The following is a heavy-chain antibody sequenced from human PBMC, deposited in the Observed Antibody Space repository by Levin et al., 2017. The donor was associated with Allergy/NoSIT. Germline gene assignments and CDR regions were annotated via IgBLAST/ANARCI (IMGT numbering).Heavy chain of an antibody. V-gene: IGHV4-34*01. CDR2: INHSGST. Sequence: SETLSLTCAVYGGSFSGYYWSWIRQPPGKGLEWIGEINHSGSTNYNPSLKSRVTISVDTSKNQFSLKLSSVTAADTAVYYCAFLGGIAAAGRSDYWGQGTLVTVSS. CDR3: AFLGGIAAAGRSDY. CDR1: GGSFSGYY. J-gene: IGHJ4*02. D-gene: IGHD6-13*01.